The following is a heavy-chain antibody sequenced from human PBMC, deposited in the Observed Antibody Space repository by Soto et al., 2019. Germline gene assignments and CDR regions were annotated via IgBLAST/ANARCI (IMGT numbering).Heavy chain of an antibody. J-gene: IGHJ4*02. V-gene: IGHV1-46*01. CDR3: ARNVNSGFDY. D-gene: IGHD1-20*01. Sequence: ASVKVSCKASGYTFITYYMHWVRQAPGQGLEWMGFINPSGGSTSCAQKFQARVTMTRDTSTSTVYMELSSLRSEDTAVYYCARNVNSGFDYWGQGTLVTVSS. CDR1: GYTFITYY. CDR2: INPSGGST.